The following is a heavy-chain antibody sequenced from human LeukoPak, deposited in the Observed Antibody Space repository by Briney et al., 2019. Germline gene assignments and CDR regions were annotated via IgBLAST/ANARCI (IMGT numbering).Heavy chain of an antibody. D-gene: IGHD5-24*01. J-gene: IGHJ4*02. CDR1: RFTFSTYG. V-gene: IGHV3-30*02. CDR3: AKVDGYNVGY. Sequence: GGFLRLSCAASRFTFSTYGMHWVRQAPGKGLEWVAFIRYDGSNKHYADSVKGRFTISRDNSKNTLYLQMNSLRAEDTAVYYCAKVDGYNVGYWGQGTLVTVSS. CDR2: IRYDGSNK.